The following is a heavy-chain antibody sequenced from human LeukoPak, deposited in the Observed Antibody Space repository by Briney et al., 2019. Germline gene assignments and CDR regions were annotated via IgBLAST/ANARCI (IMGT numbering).Heavy chain of an antibody. J-gene: IGHJ4*02. CDR3: ARGLGVAAVAN. V-gene: IGHV4-39*01. CDR2: IYKSGIT. D-gene: IGHD6-19*01. CDR1: GGSISSSGYY. Sequence: PSETLSLTCSVSGGSISSSGYYWGWIRQPPGKGLEWLVSIYKSGITSYNPSLKRRVTISVDTSRNQFSLRLTSVTAADTAVYYCARGLGVAAVANWGQGTLVTVSS.